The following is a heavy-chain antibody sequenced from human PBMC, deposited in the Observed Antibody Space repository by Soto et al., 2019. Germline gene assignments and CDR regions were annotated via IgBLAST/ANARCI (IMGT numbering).Heavy chain of an antibody. Sequence: QVQLVQSGAEVKKPGASVKVSCKASGYTFTSYDINWVRQATGQGLEWMGWMNPNSGDTGYAQKFQGRVTMTRNTSISTAYMELSSLRSEDTAVYYCARWPDGYYYYGMDVWGQGTTVTVSS. CDR3: ARWPDGYYYYGMDV. J-gene: IGHJ6*02. CDR1: GYTFTSYD. CDR2: MNPNSGDT. V-gene: IGHV1-8*01.